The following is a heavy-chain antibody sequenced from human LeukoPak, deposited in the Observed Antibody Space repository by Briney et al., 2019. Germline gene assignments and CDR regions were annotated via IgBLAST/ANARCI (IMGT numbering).Heavy chain of an antibody. CDR2: IYSSGTT. Sequence: PSETLSLTSIVSGGSLSHYFWNWIRQPAGKGLEWIGRIYSSGTTNCKPSLRSRVTMSVDTSKNQFSLTLTSVTAADSAVYFCARESGDGSGYYPPPTSFDYWGQGALVTVSS. V-gene: IGHV4-4*07. CDR1: GGSLSHYF. J-gene: IGHJ4*02. D-gene: IGHD3-22*01. CDR3: ARESGDGSGYYPPPTSFDY.